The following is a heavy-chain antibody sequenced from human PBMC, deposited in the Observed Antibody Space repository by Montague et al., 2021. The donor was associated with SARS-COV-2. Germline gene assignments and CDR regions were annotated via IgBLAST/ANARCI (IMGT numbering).Heavy chain of an antibody. J-gene: IGHJ4*02. Sequence: SETLSLTCDVSGDSIRSATYYRAWIRQPPGRGLEWIGNIYYSGSTMYNPSLKSRVTISVDTSKNQFSLKLGSVTAADTAVYYCARGGRQWLVIDPRYYFDYWGQGTLVTVSS. CDR3: ARGGRQWLVIDPRYYFDY. D-gene: IGHD6-19*01. CDR1: GDSIRSATYY. CDR2: IYYSGST. V-gene: IGHV4-39*07.